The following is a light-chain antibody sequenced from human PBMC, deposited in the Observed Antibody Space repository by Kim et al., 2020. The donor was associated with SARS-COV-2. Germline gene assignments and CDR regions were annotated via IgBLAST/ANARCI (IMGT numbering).Light chain of an antibody. J-gene: IGKJ1*01. Sequence: ASVGDRVTITCRASQRIGNSLAWYQHKPGKVPNLLFSGAFALQPGVPSRFIGNGSGTAFTLTNTNLRPEDVATYYCQKYNSAPWTFGQGTKVDIK. V-gene: IGKV1-27*01. CDR1: QRIGNS. CDR3: QKYNSAPWT. CDR2: GAF.